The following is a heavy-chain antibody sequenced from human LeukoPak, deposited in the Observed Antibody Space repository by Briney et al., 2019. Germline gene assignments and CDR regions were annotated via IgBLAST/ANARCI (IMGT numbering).Heavy chain of an antibody. D-gene: IGHD3-10*01. Sequence: GESLKISCKVSGYSFTNYWIGWVRQMPGKGLEWMGIIYPGDSDTRYSPSFQGQVTISADKSINTAYLQWSSLKASDTAMYYCASAVRGVTYGMDVWGQGTTVTVSS. V-gene: IGHV5-51*01. CDR2: IYPGDSDT. J-gene: IGHJ6*02. CDR3: ASAVRGVTYGMDV. CDR1: GYSFTNYW.